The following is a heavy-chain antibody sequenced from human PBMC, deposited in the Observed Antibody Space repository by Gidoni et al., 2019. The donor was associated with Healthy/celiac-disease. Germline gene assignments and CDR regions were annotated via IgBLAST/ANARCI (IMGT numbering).Heavy chain of an antibody. CDR1: GFTFSSYA. J-gene: IGHJ4*02. CDR3: AREYVGRSSGVDY. Sequence: QVQLVESGGGVVQPGRSLRLSCAASGFTFSSYAMHWVLQAPGKGLGWVAFISYDGSNKYYADSVKGRFTISRDNSKNTLYLQMNSLRAEDTAVYYCAREYVGRSSGVDYWGQGTLVTVSS. CDR2: ISYDGSNK. D-gene: IGHD6-19*01. V-gene: IGHV3-30-3*01.